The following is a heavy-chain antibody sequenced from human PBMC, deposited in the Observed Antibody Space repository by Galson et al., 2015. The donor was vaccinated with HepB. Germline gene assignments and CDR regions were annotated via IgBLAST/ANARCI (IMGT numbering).Heavy chain of an antibody. D-gene: IGHD4-17*01. CDR1: GFTFSSYW. CDR2: INSDGSST. J-gene: IGHJ2*01. V-gene: IGHV3-74*01. Sequence: SLRLSCAASGFTFSSYWMHWVRQAPGKGLVWVSRINSDGSSTSYADSVKGRFTISRDNAKNTLYLQMNSLRAEDTAVYYCARGYGDYFGNWYFDLWGRGTLVTVSS. CDR3: ARGYGDYFGNWYFDL.